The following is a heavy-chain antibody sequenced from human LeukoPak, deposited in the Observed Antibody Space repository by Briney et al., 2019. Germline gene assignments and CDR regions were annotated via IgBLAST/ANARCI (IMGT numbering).Heavy chain of an antibody. Sequence: GGSLRLSCAASGFTVSSNYMSWVRQAPGKGLEWVSVIYSGGSTYYADSVKGRFTISRDNSKNTLYLQMNSLRAEDTAVYYCARSVSSSWIYYFDYWGPGTLVTVSS. CDR2: IYSGGST. CDR1: GFTVSSNY. CDR3: ARSVSSSWIYYFDY. J-gene: IGHJ4*02. D-gene: IGHD6-13*01. V-gene: IGHV3-53*01.